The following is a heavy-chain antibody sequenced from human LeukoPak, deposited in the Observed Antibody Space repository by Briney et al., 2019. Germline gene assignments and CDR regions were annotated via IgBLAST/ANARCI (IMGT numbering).Heavy chain of an antibody. J-gene: IGHJ4*02. CDR1: GFTFSSYG. D-gene: IGHD2-15*01. V-gene: IGHV3-33*01. Sequence: PGRSLRLSCAASGFTFSSYGMHWVRQAPGKGLEWVAVIWYDGSNKYYADSVKGRFTISRDNSKSTLYLQMNSLRAEDTAVYYCARDPEYCSGGSCYSGGFDYWGQGTLVTVSS. CDR3: ARDPEYCSGGSCYSGGFDY. CDR2: IWYDGSNK.